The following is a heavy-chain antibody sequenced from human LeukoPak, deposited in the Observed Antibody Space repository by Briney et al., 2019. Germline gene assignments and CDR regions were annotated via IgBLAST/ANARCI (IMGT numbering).Heavy chain of an antibody. D-gene: IGHD2-2*01. CDR3: AKDLSSTSY. Sequence: GGSLRLSCAASGVTFSSYAMSRVPQAPGKGLEWVSAISGSGRSTYYADSEKGRFTISRDNSKNTLYLQMNSMRAEDTAVYYCAKDLSSTSYWGQGTLVTVSS. V-gene: IGHV3-23*01. J-gene: IGHJ4*02. CDR1: GVTFSSYA. CDR2: ISGSGRST.